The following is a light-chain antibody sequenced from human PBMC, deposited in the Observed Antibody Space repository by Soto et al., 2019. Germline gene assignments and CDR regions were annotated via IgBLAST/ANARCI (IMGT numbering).Light chain of an antibody. V-gene: IGLV2-14*03. Sequence: QAVVTQPASVSGSPGQSITISCTGTSSDVGGYNYVSWYQQHPGKAPKLMIYDVSNRPSGVSNRFSGSKSGNTASLTISGLQAEDEADNYCSSYTSTSTWVFAGGTQRAVL. J-gene: IGLJ3*02. CDR3: SSYTSTSTWV. CDR1: SSDVGGYNY. CDR2: DVS.